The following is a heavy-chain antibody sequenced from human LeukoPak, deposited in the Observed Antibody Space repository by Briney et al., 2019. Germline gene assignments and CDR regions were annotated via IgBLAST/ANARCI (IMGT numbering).Heavy chain of an antibody. CDR1: GLTFSSFS. CDR2: ISSSSSYK. D-gene: IGHD3-10*01. V-gene: IGHV3-21*01. CDR3: ARDGSALLWFGELLQ. J-gene: IGHJ4*02. Sequence: GGSVTLSCSAPGLTFSSFSMKWVGQATGKGLVGGSSISSSSSYKYYANSVKSRFTIARDNAKNSLYLQMNSLRAEDTAVYYCARDGSALLWFGELLQWGQGTLVTVSS.